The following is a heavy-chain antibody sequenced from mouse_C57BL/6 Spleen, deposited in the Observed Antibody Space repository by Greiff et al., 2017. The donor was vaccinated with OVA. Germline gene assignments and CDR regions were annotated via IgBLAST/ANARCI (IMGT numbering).Heavy chain of an antibody. V-gene: IGHV2-2*01. CDR3: ARDGYYEGYYFDD. CDR1: GFSLTSYG. J-gene: IGHJ2*01. D-gene: IGHD2-3*01. CDR2: IWSGGST. Sequence: VQLVESGPGLVQPSQTLSITCTVSGFSLTSYGVHWVRQSPGKGLEWLEVIWSGGSTDYNAAFISRLSISKDNSKSQVFFKMNSLQADDTAIYYCARDGYYEGYYFDDWGQGTTLTVSS.